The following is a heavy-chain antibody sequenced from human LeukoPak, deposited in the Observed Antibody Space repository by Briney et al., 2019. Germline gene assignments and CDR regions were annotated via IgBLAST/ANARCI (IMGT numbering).Heavy chain of an antibody. CDR3: ARATRGGYDGYFDY. D-gene: IGHD5-12*01. CDR2: ISGSGGST. J-gene: IGHJ4*02. V-gene: IGHV3-23*01. CDR1: GFTFSSYA. Sequence: GGSLRLSCAASGFTFSSYAMSWVRQAPGKGLEWVSAISGSGGSTYYADSVKGRFIISRDNARKSLYLQMNSLRAEDTAVYYCARATRGGYDGYFDYWGQGTLVTVSS.